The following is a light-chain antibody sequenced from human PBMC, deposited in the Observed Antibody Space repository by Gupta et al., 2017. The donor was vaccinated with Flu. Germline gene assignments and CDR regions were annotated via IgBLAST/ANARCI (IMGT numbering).Light chain of an antibody. Sequence: ISCRSSQGLVYSDGNTYLHWFQQRPGQSPRRLIHQVSHRESGVPDRFSGSGSGTDFTLKISRVEAEDVGIYFCMQGARWPWAFGQGTTVEIK. CDR3: MQGARWPWA. CDR1: QGLVYSDGNTY. CDR2: QVS. V-gene: IGKV2-30*01. J-gene: IGKJ1*01.